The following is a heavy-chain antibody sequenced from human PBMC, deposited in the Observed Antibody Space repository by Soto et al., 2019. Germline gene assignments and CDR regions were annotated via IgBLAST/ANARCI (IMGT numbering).Heavy chain of an antibody. CDR3: AHGDYGSKGYYYSMDV. D-gene: IGHD3-10*01. J-gene: IGHJ6*02. Sequence: QITLKESGPTLVKPTQTLTLTCTFSGFSLTSDGVGVGWIRQPPGKALEWLALIYGDDDKRYSPSLKRRLPITKDTYKNQVVLSMTNMDPVDTGTYYCAHGDYGSKGYYYSMDVWGQGTTVTVSS. CDR2: IYGDDDK. V-gene: IGHV2-5*02. CDR1: GFSLTSDGVG.